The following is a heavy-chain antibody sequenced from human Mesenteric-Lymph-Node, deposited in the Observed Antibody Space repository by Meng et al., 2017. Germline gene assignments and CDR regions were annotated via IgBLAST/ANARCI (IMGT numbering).Heavy chain of an antibody. CDR1: GFSLSTSGMR. CDR3: ARIRPYYDSSGYYYFDY. V-gene: IGHV2-70*04. J-gene: IGHJ4*02. CDR2: IDWDDDK. Sequence: SGPTLVKPTQTLTLTCTFSGFSLSTSGMRLSWTRQPPGKALEWLARIDWDDDKFYSTSLKTRLTISKDTSKNQVVLTMTNMDPVDTATYYCARIRPYYDSSGYYYFDYWGQGTLVTVSS. D-gene: IGHD3-22*01.